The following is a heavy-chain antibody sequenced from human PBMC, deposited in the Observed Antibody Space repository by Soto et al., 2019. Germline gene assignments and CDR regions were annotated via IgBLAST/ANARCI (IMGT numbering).Heavy chain of an antibody. CDR3: ARAVRVLEWFQCDY. J-gene: IGHJ4*02. V-gene: IGHV3-11*01. Sequence: PGGSLRLSCAASGFTVSDYYMSWIRQAPGKGLEWVSYISSSGSTIYYADSVKGRFTISRDNAKNSLYLQMNSLRAEDTAVYYCARAVRVLEWFQCDYWGQGTLVTVSS. CDR2: ISSSGSTI. CDR1: GFTVSDYY. D-gene: IGHD3-3*01.